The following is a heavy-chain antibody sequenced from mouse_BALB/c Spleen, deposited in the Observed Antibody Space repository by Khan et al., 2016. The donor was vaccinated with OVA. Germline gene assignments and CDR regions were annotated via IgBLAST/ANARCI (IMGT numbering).Heavy chain of an antibody. CDR3: TNGNYGWFAY. CDR1: GFTFSSFV. CDR2: ISSAATYT. D-gene: IGHD2-1*01. Sequence: EVKLEESGGDLVEPGGSLKLSCAASGFTFSSFVMSWVRQTPEKRLEWVATISSAATYTYYPDSIKGRFTISRDNAKNTLYLHMNSLRSDDTAIYYCTNGNYGWFAYWGLGTLVTVST. J-gene: IGHJ3*01. V-gene: IGHV5-9-1*01.